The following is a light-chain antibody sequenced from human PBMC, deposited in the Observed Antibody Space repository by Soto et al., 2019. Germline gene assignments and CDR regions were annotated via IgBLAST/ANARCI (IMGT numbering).Light chain of an antibody. CDR1: QTITN. CDR2: HAS. Sequence: EVVLTQSPATLSLSPGEGASLSCRASQTITNLAWYQHKPGQATRLLIYHASTRATGFPARFSGSGSGTDFTLSISSLEPEDFAVYYCQQYSSWLRSFGGGTKVEIK. V-gene: IGKV3-11*01. J-gene: IGKJ4*01. CDR3: QQYSSWLRS.